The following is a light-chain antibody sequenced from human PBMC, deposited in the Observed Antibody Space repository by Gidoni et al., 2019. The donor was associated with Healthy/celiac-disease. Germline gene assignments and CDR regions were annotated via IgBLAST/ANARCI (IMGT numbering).Light chain of an antibody. CDR1: QSVSSN. V-gene: IGKV3-15*01. CDR3: QQYNNWPWT. CDR2: GAS. J-gene: IGKJ1*01. Sequence: EMVMTQSPATLSVSPGERATLSCRASQSVSSNLAWYQQKPGQAPRLLIYGASTRATGIPARFSGSGSGTEFTLTISSLQSEDFAVYYCQQYNNWPWTFXQXTKVEIK.